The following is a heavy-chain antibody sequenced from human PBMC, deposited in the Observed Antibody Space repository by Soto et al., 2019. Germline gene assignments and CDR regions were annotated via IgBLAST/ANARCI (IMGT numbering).Heavy chain of an antibody. V-gene: IGHV1-18*01. CDR3: ARGGITMVRGVTTGDYYYYMDV. Sequence: ASVKVSCKASGYTFTSYGISWVRQAPGQGLEWMGWISAYNGNTNYAQKLQGRVTMTTDTSTSTAYMELRSLRSDDTAVYYCARGGITMVRGVTTGDYYYYMDVWGKGTTVTLSS. CDR1: GYTFTSYG. CDR2: ISAYNGNT. J-gene: IGHJ6*03. D-gene: IGHD3-10*01.